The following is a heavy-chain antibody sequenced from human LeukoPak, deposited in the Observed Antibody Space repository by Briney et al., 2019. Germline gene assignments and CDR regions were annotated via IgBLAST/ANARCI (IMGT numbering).Heavy chain of an antibody. CDR1: GGSISSSSYY. CDR3: VRADYGDYAPIYFDY. V-gene: IGHV4-39*07. Sequence: SETLSLTCTVSGGSISSSSYYWGWIRQPPGKGLEWIGSIYYSGSTYYNPSLKSRVTISVDTSKNQFSLKLSSVTAADTAVYYCVRADYGDYAPIYFDYWGQGTLVTVSS. D-gene: IGHD4-17*01. CDR2: IYYSGST. J-gene: IGHJ4*02.